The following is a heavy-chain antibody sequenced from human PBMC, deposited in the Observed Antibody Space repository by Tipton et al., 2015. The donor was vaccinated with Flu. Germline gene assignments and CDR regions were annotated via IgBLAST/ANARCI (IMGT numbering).Heavy chain of an antibody. J-gene: IGHJ6*02. CDR3: ARDLWNDRRAYYYYGVDI. D-gene: IGHD1-1*01. Sequence: TLSLTCTVSGGSISTTIYYWGWVRQPPGKGLEWIGSIYYSGTTYYNPSLQSRVTISIDASKNQFTLDMTSRTAADTAVYYCARDLWNDRRAYYYYGVDIWGQGTTGTVPS. CDR2: IYYSGTT. CDR1: GGSISTTIYY. V-gene: IGHV4-39*06.